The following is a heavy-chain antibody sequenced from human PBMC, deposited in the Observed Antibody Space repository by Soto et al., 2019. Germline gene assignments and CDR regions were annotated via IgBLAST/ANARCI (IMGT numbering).Heavy chain of an antibody. CDR1: AVSTISGGYF. J-gene: IGHJ3*02. Sequence: SETLSLTCTVSAVSTISGGYFWNWIRQLPGKGLEWIGYIYYSGSTYYNPSLKSRVSISVEASMNQISLRLSSVTAADTAVYYCARNDYDSSPYLSRRQHALDIWGQGTMVTVSS. CDR3: ARNDYDSSPYLSRRQHALDI. D-gene: IGHD3-22*01. CDR2: IYYSGST. V-gene: IGHV4-31*03.